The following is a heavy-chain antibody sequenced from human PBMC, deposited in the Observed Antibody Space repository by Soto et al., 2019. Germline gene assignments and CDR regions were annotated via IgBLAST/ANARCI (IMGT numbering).Heavy chain of an antibody. CDR3: AGMTTVTYYYYYGMDV. J-gene: IGHJ6*02. V-gene: IGHV1-69*01. Sequence: QVQLVQSGAEVKKPGASVKVSCKASGGTFSSYAISWVRQAPGQGLEWMGGIIPIFGTANYAQKFQGRVTITADESTSTAYMELSSLRSEDTAVYYCAGMTTVTYYYYYGMDVWGQGTTVTVSS. D-gene: IGHD4-17*01. CDR2: IIPIFGTA. CDR1: GGTFSSYA.